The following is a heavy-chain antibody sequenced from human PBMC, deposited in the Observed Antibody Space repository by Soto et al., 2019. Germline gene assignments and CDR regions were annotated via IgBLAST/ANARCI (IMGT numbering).Heavy chain of an antibody. D-gene: IGHD2-15*01. CDR1: GDTVSSNSVA. CDR2: TYYRSRWYS. CDR3: ARSEEDSDYYYYGMDV. J-gene: IGHJ6*02. Sequence: QTLSLTCVGSGDTVSSNSVAWNWVRQSPSRGLEWLGRTYYRSRWYSDYAVSVRSRIDINADTSKNQVSLQLNSVTPEDTAVYYCARSEEDSDYYYYGMDVWGQGTTVTVSS. V-gene: IGHV6-1*01.